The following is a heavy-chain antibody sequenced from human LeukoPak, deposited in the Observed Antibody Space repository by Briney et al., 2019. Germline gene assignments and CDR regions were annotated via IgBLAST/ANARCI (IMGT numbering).Heavy chain of an antibody. CDR1: GYTFTSYD. CDR2: MNPNSGNT. J-gene: IGHJ4*02. Sequence: ASVKVSCKASGYTFTSYDINWVRQATGQGLEWMGWMNPNSGNTGYAQKFQGRVTITRNTSISTAYMELSSLRSEDTAVYYCARAFNSIQPLDYWGQGTLVTVSS. V-gene: IGHV1-8*03. CDR3: ARAFNSIQPLDY. D-gene: IGHD4-11*01.